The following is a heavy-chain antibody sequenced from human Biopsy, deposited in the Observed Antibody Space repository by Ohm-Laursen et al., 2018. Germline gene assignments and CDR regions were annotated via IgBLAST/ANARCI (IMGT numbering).Heavy chain of an antibody. D-gene: IGHD4-23*01. CDR2: IKRDGSQS. Sequence: LRLSCSASGFTFSTYWMTWVRQAPGTGLERVANIKRDGSQSNHADSVKGRFTISRDNAKNSLYLQMNSLRAEDTAVYYCSRDTTDYAGTSYYYALDVWGQGTTVTVSS. CDR1: GFTFSTYW. V-gene: IGHV3-7*01. CDR3: SRDTTDYAGTSYYYALDV. J-gene: IGHJ3*01.